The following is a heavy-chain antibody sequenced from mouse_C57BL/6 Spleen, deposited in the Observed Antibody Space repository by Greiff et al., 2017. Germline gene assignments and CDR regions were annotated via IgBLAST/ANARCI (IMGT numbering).Heavy chain of an antibody. D-gene: IGHD2-5*01. CDR2: IDPETGGT. V-gene: IGHV1-15*01. Sequence: QVQLQQSGAELVRPGASVTLSCKASGYTFTDYEMHWVKQTPVHGLEWIGAIDPETGGTAYNQKFKGKAILTADKSSSTAYMELRSLPSEDSAGYYCTREEDSNPFADWGQGTLVTVAA. CDR3: TREEDSNPFAD. CDR1: GYTFTDYE. J-gene: IGHJ3*01.